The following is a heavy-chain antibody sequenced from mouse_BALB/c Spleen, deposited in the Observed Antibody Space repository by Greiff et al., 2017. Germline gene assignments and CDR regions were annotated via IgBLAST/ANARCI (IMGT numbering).Heavy chain of an antibody. CDR1: GFNIKDTY. Sequence: VQLQQSGAELVKPGASVKLSCTASGFNIKDTYMHWVKQRPEQGLEWIGRIDPANGNTKYDPKFQGKATITADTSSNTAYLQRSSLTSEDTAVYYCAPLLRRDYWGQGTSVTVSS. V-gene: IGHV14-3*02. D-gene: IGHD1-2*01. CDR2: IDPANGNT. CDR3: APLLRRDY. J-gene: IGHJ4*01.